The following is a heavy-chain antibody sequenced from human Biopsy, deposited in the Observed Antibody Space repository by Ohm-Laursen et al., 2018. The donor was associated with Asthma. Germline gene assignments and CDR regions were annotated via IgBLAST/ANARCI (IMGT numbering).Heavy chain of an antibody. CDR3: VRWRSGYPDHYSDF. J-gene: IGHJ4*02. D-gene: IGHD2-21*01. CDR1: GFSFSNYG. CDR2: ISSDVRE. Sequence: SLRLSCAASGFSFSNYGMHWVRQAPGKGLEWGALISSDVREWYADSVKGRFTNSRDNSKNTLDLQMNSLRGDDTAVYYCVRWRSGYPDHYSDFWGLGPLVTVSS. V-gene: IGHV3-30*03.